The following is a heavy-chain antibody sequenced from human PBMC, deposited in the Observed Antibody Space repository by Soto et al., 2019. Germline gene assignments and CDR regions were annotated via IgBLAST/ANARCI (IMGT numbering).Heavy chain of an antibody. Sequence: GGSLRLSCAASGFTFSSYSMNWVRQAPGKGLEWVSYISSSSSTIYYADSVKGRFTISKDNAKNSLYLQMNSLRAEDTAVYYCARMITFGGVIVNISEGPFDYWGQGALVTVSS. J-gene: IGHJ4*02. D-gene: IGHD3-16*02. CDR2: ISSSSSTI. CDR3: ARMITFGGVIVNISEGPFDY. V-gene: IGHV3-48*01. CDR1: GFTFSSYS.